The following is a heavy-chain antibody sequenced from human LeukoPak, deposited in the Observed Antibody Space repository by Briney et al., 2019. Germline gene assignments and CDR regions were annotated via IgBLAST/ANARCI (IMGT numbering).Heavy chain of an antibody. Sequence: GGSLRLSCAASGFTFSSYEMNCVRQSPGKGLEWVSYISSSGSTIYYADSVKARFTISRDNAKNSLYLQMNSLRAEDTAVYYCARDVDYFDYWGQGTLVTVSS. CDR1: GFTFSSYE. D-gene: IGHD5-12*01. J-gene: IGHJ4*02. CDR2: ISSSGSTI. V-gene: IGHV3-48*03. CDR3: ARDVDYFDY.